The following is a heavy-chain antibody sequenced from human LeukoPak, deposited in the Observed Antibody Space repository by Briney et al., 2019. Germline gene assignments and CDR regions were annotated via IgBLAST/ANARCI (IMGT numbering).Heavy chain of an antibody. CDR2: INSDGTSL. Sequence: GGSLRLSCAASGFTLNSYWMNWVRQAPGKGLVWVSRINSDGTSLTYADSVKGRFTVSRDNAKNTLYLQMNSLRAEDTAVYYCTRDLRMDYYYVDYCYYGMDVWGQGTTVTVSS. V-gene: IGHV3-74*03. J-gene: IGHJ6*02. CDR1: GFTLNSYW. D-gene: IGHD3-10*02. CDR3: TRDLRMDYYYVDYCYYGMDV.